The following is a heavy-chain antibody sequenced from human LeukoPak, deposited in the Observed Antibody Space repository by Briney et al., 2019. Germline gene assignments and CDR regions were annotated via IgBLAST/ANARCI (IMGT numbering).Heavy chain of an antibody. CDR3: ARAGLRTYYDSSGYYGDY. CDR2: ISSSGSTI. Sequence: GGSLRVSCAASGFTFSDYYMSWIRQAPGKGLEWVSYISSSGSTIYYADSVKGRFTISRDNAKNSLYLQMNSLRAEDTAVYYCARAGLRTYYDSSGYYGDYWGQGTLVTVSS. V-gene: IGHV3-11*04. J-gene: IGHJ4*02. CDR1: GFTFSDYY. D-gene: IGHD3-22*01.